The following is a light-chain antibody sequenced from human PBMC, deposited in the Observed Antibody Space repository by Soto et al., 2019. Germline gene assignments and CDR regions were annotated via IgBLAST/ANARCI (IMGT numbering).Light chain of an antibody. J-gene: IGKJ2*01. CDR1: QSVLSYSNNNNY. Sequence: DIVMTQSPDSLAVSLGERATNNCKSIQSVLSYSNNNNYLAWFQQKPGQPPELLIYWASTRESGVPDRFSGSGSGTDFTLTISSLQAEDVAVYYCHQYYSTPYTFGQGTKLEIK. V-gene: IGKV4-1*01. CDR3: HQYYSTPYT. CDR2: WAS.